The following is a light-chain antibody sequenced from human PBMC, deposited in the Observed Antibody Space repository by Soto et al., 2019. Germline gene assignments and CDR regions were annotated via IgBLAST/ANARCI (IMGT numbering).Light chain of an antibody. V-gene: IGKV1-5*03. J-gene: IGKJ1*01. CDR3: QEYGPSVTWT. CDR1: QSISDR. Sequence: DIQMTQSPSTLSASVGDRVTITCRASQSISDRLAWYQQKTGRAPEVLIYKASTLESGVPSRFSCNGSGTEFTLTISSLQPDDFATYYCQEYGPSVTWTFGQGTKVDIK. CDR2: KAS.